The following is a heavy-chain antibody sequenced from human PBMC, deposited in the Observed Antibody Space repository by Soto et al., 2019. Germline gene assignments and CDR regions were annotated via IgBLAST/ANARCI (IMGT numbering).Heavy chain of an antibody. D-gene: IGHD6-13*01. Sequence: SETLSLTCTVSGGSITNSNYYWGWIRQPPGKGLERIGSIYYSGSTYHNPSLKSRVTISVDTSKNQFSLKLNSVTAADTAVYYCARQGSIAAAGIRNWFDPWGQGALVTVSS. CDR2: IYYSGST. J-gene: IGHJ5*02. CDR1: GGSITNSNYY. CDR3: ARQGSIAAAGIRNWFDP. V-gene: IGHV4-39*01.